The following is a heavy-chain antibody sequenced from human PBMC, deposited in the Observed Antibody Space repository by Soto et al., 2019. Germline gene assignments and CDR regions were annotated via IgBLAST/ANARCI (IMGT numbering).Heavy chain of an antibody. J-gene: IGHJ4*02. CDR2: IYYSGNT. D-gene: IGHD3-16*01. Sequence: PSETLSLSCTVSGGSTSSDNYWSWIRQPPGKGLEWIGHIYYSGNTDYNPSLKSRLAISIDTSKNQFSLKLSSVTAADTAVYFCAREGGESSDGLYYFDSWGQGSLVTVSS. CDR1: GGSTSSDNY. V-gene: IGHV4-30-4*01. CDR3: AREGGESSDGLYYFDS.